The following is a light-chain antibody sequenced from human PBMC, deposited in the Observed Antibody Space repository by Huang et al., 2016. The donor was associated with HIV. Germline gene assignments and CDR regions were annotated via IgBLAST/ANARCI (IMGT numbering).Light chain of an antibody. CDR3: QQRSSSLT. Sequence: IVLTQSPATLSLSPGERATLPCRASQSLNKFLAWYQQKPGQAPRLLIYNATDRATGVLARFSGGGSGTDFTLTITDLKAEDFAIYYCQQRSSSLTFGGGTKVEIK. CDR2: NAT. CDR1: QSLNKF. V-gene: IGKV3-11*01. J-gene: IGKJ4*01.